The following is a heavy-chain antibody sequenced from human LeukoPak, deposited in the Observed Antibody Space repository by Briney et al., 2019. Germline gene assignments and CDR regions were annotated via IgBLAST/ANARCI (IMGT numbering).Heavy chain of an antibody. V-gene: IGHV3-23*01. D-gene: IGHD4-17*01. CDR3: AKVYRAHGDFHSFDV. J-gene: IGHJ3*01. Sequence: GGSLRLSCAASRFSFSNYAMSWVRQAPGKGLEWVSAISGGGTNTYYAASVKGRFTISRDNSKNTLYLQMNSLRAGDTARYYCAKVYRAHGDFHSFDVWGQGTMVAVSS. CDR1: RFSFSNYA. CDR2: ISGGGTNT.